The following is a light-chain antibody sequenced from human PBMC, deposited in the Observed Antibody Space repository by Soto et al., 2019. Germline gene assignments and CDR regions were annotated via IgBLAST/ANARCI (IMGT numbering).Light chain of an antibody. Sequence: DIQMTQSPSSLSASVGGRVTITCRASQGIAGWLAWYQQKPGKAPNLLIYAASSLQSGVPSRFSGSASGTDFTLTISSLQPEDFATYYCQQANSFPLTFGGGTKVEIK. CDR1: QGIAGW. V-gene: IGKV1-12*01. CDR3: QQANSFPLT. J-gene: IGKJ4*01. CDR2: AAS.